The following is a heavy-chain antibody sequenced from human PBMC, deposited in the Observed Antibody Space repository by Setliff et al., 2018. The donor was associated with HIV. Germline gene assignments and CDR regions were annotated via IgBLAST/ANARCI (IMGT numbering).Heavy chain of an antibody. V-gene: IGHV6-1*01. Sequence: SQTLSLTCAISGDSVSSNVTAWNWVRQSPSGGLEWLGRTYWRSKWYFDYAVSVKSRINIYPDTSKNQFSLHLNSVTPEDTAIYYCARGSYGSVLLWGQGTLVTVSS. D-gene: IGHD6-19*01. CDR3: ARGSYGSVLL. J-gene: IGHJ4*02. CDR1: GDSVSSNVTA. CDR2: TYWRSKWYF.